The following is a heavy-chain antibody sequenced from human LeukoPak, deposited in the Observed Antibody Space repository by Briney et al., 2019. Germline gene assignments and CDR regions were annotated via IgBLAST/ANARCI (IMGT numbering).Heavy chain of an antibody. J-gene: IGHJ4*02. CDR1: GGSISSTTSY. CDR3: ARHGSTDYFDY. Sequence: PSETLSLTCAVSGGSISSTTSYWGWIRRPPGKGLEWIGRIYYSGSTFYNPSLKCRVTISVDTSKNHLTLRLSSVTAADTAVYYCARHGSTDYFDYWGQGTLVTVSS. CDR2: IYYSGST. V-gene: IGHV4-39*01. D-gene: IGHD2-2*03.